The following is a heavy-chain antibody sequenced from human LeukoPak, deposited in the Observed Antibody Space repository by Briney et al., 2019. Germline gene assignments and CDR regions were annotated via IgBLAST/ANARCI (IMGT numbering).Heavy chain of an antibody. CDR2: ITSGSSYI. Sequence: GGSLRLSCAASGFTFSSYNMNWVRQAPGQGLEWVSSITSGSSYIYYADSVKGRFTISRDNAKNSLYLQMNSLRAEDTAVYYCARVSSPDYYDFWSGPLFCWGQGTLVTVSS. CDR3: ARVSSPDYYDFWSGPLFC. D-gene: IGHD3-3*01. V-gene: IGHV3-21*01. CDR1: GFTFSSYN. J-gene: IGHJ4*02.